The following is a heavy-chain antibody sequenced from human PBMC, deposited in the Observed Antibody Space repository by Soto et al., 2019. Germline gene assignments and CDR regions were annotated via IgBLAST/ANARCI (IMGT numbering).Heavy chain of an antibody. CDR2: IYYSGNT. J-gene: IGHJ3*02. V-gene: IGHV4-61*01. Sequence: SETLSLTCTVSGGSVSSGSYYWSWIRQPPGKGLEWIGYIYYSGNTNYNPSLKSRVTISVDTSKNQFSLKLSSVTAADTAVYYCARDGYLITGDGVNAFDIWGQGTMVTVSS. D-gene: IGHD7-27*01. CDR3: ARDGYLITGDGVNAFDI. CDR1: GGSVSSGSYY.